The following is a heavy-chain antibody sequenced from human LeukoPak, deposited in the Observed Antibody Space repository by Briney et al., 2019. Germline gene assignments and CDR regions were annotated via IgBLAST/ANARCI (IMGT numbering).Heavy chain of an antibody. Sequence: SETLSLTCTVSGGSISSYYWSWIRQPPGKGLEWIGYIYNDGSTNYSPSLRSRVAISVDTTKNQVSLKLTPPTAADTAVYYCAGDRYSSIWSYYWGQGTLVTVS. J-gene: IGHJ4*02. CDR1: GGSISSYY. V-gene: IGHV4-59*03. CDR2: IYNDGST. CDR3: AGDRYSSIWSYY. D-gene: IGHD6-13*01.